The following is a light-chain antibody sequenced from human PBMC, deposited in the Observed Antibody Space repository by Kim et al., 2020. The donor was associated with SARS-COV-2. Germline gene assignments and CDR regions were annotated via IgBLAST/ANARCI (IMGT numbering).Light chain of an antibody. Sequence: DIQMTQSPSSLSASVGDRVTITCRTSQHIRTSLTWYQQEPGKPPKLLIYGASNLRSGVPSRFSGSGSGTDFTLTITSLHPEDSATYYCQQTHTAPLTFGQGTRLEIK. J-gene: IGKJ5*01. CDR1: QHIRTS. CDR3: QQTHTAPLT. V-gene: IGKV1-39*01. CDR2: GAS.